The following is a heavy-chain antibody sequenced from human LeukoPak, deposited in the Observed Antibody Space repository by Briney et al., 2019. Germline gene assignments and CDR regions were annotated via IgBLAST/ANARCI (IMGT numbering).Heavy chain of an antibody. Sequence: GGSLRLSCAASGFTFSSYSMNWVRQAPGKGLEWVSSISSSSSYIYYADSVKGRFTISRDNAKNSLYLQMNSLRAEDTAVYYCARDSGSYWASPFDYWGRGTLVTVSS. CDR1: GFTFSSYS. CDR3: ARDSGSYWASPFDY. V-gene: IGHV3-21*01. D-gene: IGHD1-26*01. J-gene: IGHJ4*02. CDR2: ISSSSSYI.